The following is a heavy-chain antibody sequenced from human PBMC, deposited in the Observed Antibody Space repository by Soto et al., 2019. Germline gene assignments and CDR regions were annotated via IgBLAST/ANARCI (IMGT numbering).Heavy chain of an antibody. CDR2: ILPVFGVP. D-gene: IGHD6-13*01. Sequence: QVQLVQPGAEVKKPGSSVRVSCKTSGGTFNSYAISWVRQAPGQRLEWMGGILPVFGVPTYAQQFQGRVTISADKSTSTAYMELDSLRFEDTAVYYCARDRAAASGIHAYVVWGQGTLVIVSS. J-gene: IGHJ3*01. V-gene: IGHV1-69*17. CDR3: ARDRAAASGIHAYVV. CDR1: GGTFNSYA.